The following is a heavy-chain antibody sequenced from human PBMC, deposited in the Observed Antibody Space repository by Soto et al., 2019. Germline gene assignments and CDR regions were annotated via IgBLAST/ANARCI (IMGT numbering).Heavy chain of an antibody. CDR3: ARVHCSAGTCLDGLDF. CDR1: GDSVSSNGAC. Sequence: SQTLSLTCVISGDSVSSNGACWNWIRQSPSRGLQWLGRIYYRSKWFHDYAASVESRMAINPDASRNQFSLQLNYVTPEDTAVYYCARVHCSAGTCLDGLDFWGQGTTVTVSS. D-gene: IGHD2-15*01. V-gene: IGHV6-1*01. CDR2: IYYRSKWFH. J-gene: IGHJ6*02.